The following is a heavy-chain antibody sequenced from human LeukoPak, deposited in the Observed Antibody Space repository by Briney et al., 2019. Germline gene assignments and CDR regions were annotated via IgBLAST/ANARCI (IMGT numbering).Heavy chain of an antibody. CDR3: AGNYYGSGSYSYYYYGMDV. CDR1: GFTFSSYW. D-gene: IGHD3-10*01. J-gene: IGHJ6*02. Sequence: PGGSLRLSCAASGFTFSSYWMSWVRQAPGKGLEWVANIKQDESEKYYVDSVEGRFTISRDNAKNSLYLQMNSPRAEDTAVYYCAGNYYGSGSYSYYYYGMDVWGQGTTVTVSS. CDR2: IKQDESEK. V-gene: IGHV3-7*01.